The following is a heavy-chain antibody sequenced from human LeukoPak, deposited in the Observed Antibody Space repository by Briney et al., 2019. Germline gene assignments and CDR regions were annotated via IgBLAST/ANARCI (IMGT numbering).Heavy chain of an antibody. Sequence: ASVKVSCKASGGTFSSYAISWVRQAPGQGLGWMGWINPNSGGTNYAQKFQGRVTMTRDTSISTAYMELSRLRSDDTAVYYCARDSADGYCSSTSCRYGPTYFDYWGQGTLVTVSS. J-gene: IGHJ4*02. CDR3: ARDSADGYCSSTSCRYGPTYFDY. D-gene: IGHD2-2*03. CDR1: GGTFSSYA. CDR2: INPNSGGT. V-gene: IGHV1-2*02.